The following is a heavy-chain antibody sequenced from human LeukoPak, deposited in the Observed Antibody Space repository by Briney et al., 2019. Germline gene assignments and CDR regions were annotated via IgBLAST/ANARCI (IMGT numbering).Heavy chain of an antibody. D-gene: IGHD1-26*01. V-gene: IGHV4-59*01. Sequence: SETLSLTCTVPGGSISSYYWSWIRQPPGKGLEWIGYIHYSGSTTSNPSLKSRVTISVDTSKNQFSLKLSSVTAADTAVYYCASSSLVGAPLYYFDYWGQGTLVTVSS. CDR2: IHYSGST. CDR3: ASSSLVGAPLYYFDY. CDR1: GGSISSYY. J-gene: IGHJ4*02.